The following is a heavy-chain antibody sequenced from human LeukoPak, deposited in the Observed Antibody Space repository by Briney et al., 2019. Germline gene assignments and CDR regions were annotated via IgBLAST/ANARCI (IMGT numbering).Heavy chain of an antibody. CDR2: INPNSGGT. CDR3: ARVRAAAGSDAFDI. CDR1: GYTFTGYY. Sequence: ASVKVSCTASGYTFTGYYMHWVRQAPGQGLEWMGWINPNSGGTNYAQKFQGRVTMTRDTSISTAYMELSRLRSDDTAVYYCARVRAAAGSDAFDIWGQGTMVTVSS. V-gene: IGHV1-2*02. J-gene: IGHJ3*02. D-gene: IGHD6-13*01.